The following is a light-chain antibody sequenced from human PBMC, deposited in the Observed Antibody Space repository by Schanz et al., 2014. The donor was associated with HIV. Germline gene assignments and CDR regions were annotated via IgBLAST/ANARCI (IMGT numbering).Light chain of an antibody. J-gene: IGLJ3*02. CDR3: AAWDASLSAWV. V-gene: IGLV2-11*01. CDR2: DVT. CDR1: SSDVGSYNY. Sequence: QSALTQPRSVSGSPGQSVTISCTGTSSDVGSYNYVSWYQQRPGKAPKLMIYDVTKRPSGVPDRFSGSKSGNTASLTISGLQAEDEADYFCAAWDASLSAWVFGGGTKLTVL.